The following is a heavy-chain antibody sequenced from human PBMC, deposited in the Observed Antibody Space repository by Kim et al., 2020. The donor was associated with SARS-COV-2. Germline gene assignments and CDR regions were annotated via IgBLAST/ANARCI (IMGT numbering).Heavy chain of an antibody. CDR1: GGSISSYY. CDR2: IYTSGST. D-gene: IGHD3-10*01. V-gene: IGHV4-4*07. CDR3: ARERGFGELLYGGDYYGMDV. J-gene: IGHJ6*02. Sequence: SETLSLTCTVSGGSISSYYWSWIRQPAGKGLEWIGRIYTSGSTHYNPSLKSRVTMSVDTSKNQFSLKLSSVTAADTAVYYCARERGFGELLYGGDYYGMDVWGQGTTVTVSS.